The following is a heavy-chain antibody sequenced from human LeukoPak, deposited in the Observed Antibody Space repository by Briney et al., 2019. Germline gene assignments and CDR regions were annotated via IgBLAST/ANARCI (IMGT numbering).Heavy chain of an antibody. D-gene: IGHD3-9*01. Sequence: SETLSLTCTVSGGSIRSYYWGWIRQPPGKGLEWIGSIFRTGSTNYNPSLKSRVTMSVDTSKNQFSLKLNSVTAADTAVYYCARDYDVLTAYPPTQLFDPWGQGTLVTVSS. CDR2: IFRTGST. V-gene: IGHV4-4*07. J-gene: IGHJ5*02. CDR1: GGSIRSYY. CDR3: ARDYDVLTAYPPTQLFDP.